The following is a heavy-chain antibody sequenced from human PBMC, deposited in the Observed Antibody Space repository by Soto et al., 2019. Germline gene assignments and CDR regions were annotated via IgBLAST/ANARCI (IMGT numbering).Heavy chain of an antibody. CDR3: ASHIAAAGPAEYFQH. CDR2: IISILGIA. Sequence: GASVKVSCKASGGTFSSYTISWVRQAPGQGLEWMGRIISILGIANYAQKFQGRVTITADKSTSTAYMELSSLRSEDTAVYYCASHIAAAGPAEYFQHWGQGTLVTSP. CDR1: GGTFSSYT. V-gene: IGHV1-69*02. J-gene: IGHJ1*01. D-gene: IGHD6-13*01.